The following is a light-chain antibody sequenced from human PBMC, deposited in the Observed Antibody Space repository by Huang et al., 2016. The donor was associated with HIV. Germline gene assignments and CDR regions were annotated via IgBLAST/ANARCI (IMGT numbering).Light chain of an antibody. CDR1: QSVSSY. V-gene: IGKV3-11*01. CDR3: QQRSNWPPFT. J-gene: IGKJ3*01. Sequence: EIVLTQSPATLSLSPGERATLSCRASQSVSSYLAWYQQKPGQAPRLLIYDASNRATGIPARFSGSVSGTDFTLTISSLEPEDFAVYYCQQRSNWPPFTFGHGTKVDIK. CDR2: DAS.